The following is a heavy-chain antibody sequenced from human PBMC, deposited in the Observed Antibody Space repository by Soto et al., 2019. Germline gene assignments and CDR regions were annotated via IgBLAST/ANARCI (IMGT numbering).Heavy chain of an antibody. V-gene: IGHV4-59*01. CDR3: ARGQRSDYYYHYYMDV. Sequence: QVQLQESGPGLVKPSETLSLTCTVSGGSISSYYWSWIRQPPGKGLEWIGYIYYSGSTHYNPSLKSRVTISVDTSTTQFSLKLSSVTAADTAVYYCARGQRSDYYYHYYMDVWGKGTTVTVSS. CDR1: GGSISSYY. D-gene: IGHD1-1*01. J-gene: IGHJ6*03. CDR2: IYYSGST.